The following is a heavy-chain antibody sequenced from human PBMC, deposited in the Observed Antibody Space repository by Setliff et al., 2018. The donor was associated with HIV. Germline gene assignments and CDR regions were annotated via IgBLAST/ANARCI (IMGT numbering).Heavy chain of an antibody. J-gene: IGHJ4*02. CDR2: ISAYNGNT. V-gene: IGHV1-18*01. CDR1: GYTFTSYG. CDR3: ARGPPIVVVPAALLTFDY. D-gene: IGHD2-2*01. Sequence: ASVKVSCKASGYTFTSYGISWVRQAPGQGLEWMGWISAYNGNTNYAQKLQGRVTMPTDTSTSTAYMELRSLRSDDTAVYYCARGPPIVVVPAALLTFDYWGQGTLVTVSS.